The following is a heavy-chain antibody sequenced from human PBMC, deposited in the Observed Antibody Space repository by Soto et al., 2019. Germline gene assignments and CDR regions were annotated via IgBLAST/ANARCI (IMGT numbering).Heavy chain of an antibody. Sequence: SSETLSLTCSVSGDSISNLDYFWAWIREPPGQALEYIGYIYKSATTYYNPSFESRVAISVDTSKSQFSLNVTSVTAADTAVYFCARGRYCLTGRCFPNWFDSWGQGALVTVSS. CDR3: ARGRYCLTGRCFPNWFDS. V-gene: IGHV4-30-4*01. D-gene: IGHD7-27*01. CDR1: GDSISNLDYF. J-gene: IGHJ5*01. CDR2: IYKSATT.